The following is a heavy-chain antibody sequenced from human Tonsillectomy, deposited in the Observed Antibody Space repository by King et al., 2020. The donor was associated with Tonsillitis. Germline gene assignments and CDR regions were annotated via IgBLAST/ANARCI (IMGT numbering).Heavy chain of an antibody. V-gene: IGHV4-30-4*01. J-gene: IGHJ5*02. Sequence: QLQESGPGLVKPSQTLSLTCTVSGGSISSGDYYWSWIRQPPGKGLEWIGYIYYSGSTYYNPSLKSRVTISVDTSKNQFSLKLSSVTAADTAVYYCARGRGGYCRGGSCGLFWFDPWGQGTLVTVSS. D-gene: IGHD2-15*01. CDR3: ARGRGGYCRGGSCGLFWFDP. CDR1: GGSISSGDYY. CDR2: IYYSGST.